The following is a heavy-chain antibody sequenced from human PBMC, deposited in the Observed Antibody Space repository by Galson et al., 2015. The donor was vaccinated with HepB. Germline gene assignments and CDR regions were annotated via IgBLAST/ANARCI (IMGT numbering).Heavy chain of an antibody. CDR1: GYTFTSYG. Sequence: SVKVSCKASGYTFTSYGISWVRQAPGQGLEWMGWISAYNGNTNYAQKLQGRVTMTTDTSTSTAYMELRSLRSDDTAVYYCARVGAAAGTEINWFDPWGQGTLVTVSS. J-gene: IGHJ5*02. D-gene: IGHD6-13*01. V-gene: IGHV1-18*04. CDR2: ISAYNGNT. CDR3: ARVGAAAGTEINWFDP.